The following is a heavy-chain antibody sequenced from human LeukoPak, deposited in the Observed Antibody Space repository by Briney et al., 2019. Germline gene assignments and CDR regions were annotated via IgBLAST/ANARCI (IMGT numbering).Heavy chain of an antibody. CDR3: ARSFHSSGWHAGPDY. D-gene: IGHD6-19*01. CDR2: TYYRSKWYN. CDR1: GDSVSSNSAA. J-gene: IGHJ4*02. Sequence: SQTLSLTCAISGDSVSSNSAAWNWIRQSPSRGLEWLGRTYYRSKWYNDYAVSVKSRITINPDTSKNQFSPQLNSVTPEDTAVYYCARSFHSSGWHAGPDYWGQGTLVTVSS. V-gene: IGHV6-1*01.